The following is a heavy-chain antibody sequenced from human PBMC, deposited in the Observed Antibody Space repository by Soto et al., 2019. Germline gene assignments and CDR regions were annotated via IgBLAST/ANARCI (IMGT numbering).Heavy chain of an antibody. J-gene: IGHJ4*02. V-gene: IGHV4-31*03. CDR3: ARFLSSWYVDY. Sequence: QVQLQESGPGLVKPSQTLSLTCTVSGGSISSGGYYWSWIRQHPGKGLEWIGYIYYSGSTYYNPSLQSRVTIAGDTSKNQFSLKLSSVTAADTAVYYCARFLSSWYVDYWGQGILVTVSS. CDR2: IYYSGST. D-gene: IGHD6-13*01. CDR1: GGSISSGGYY.